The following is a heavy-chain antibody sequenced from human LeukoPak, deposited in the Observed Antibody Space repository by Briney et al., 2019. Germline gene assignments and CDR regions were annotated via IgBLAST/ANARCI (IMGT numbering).Heavy chain of an antibody. D-gene: IGHD2-15*01. V-gene: IGHV4-30-4*01. CDR2: IYYSGST. Sequence: SQTLSLTCTVSGGSISSGDYYWSWIRQHPGKGLEWIGYIYYSGSTHYNPSLKSRVTISVDTSKNQFSLKLSSVTAADTAVYYCARERDCSGGSCRIDYWGQGTLVTVSS. CDR3: ARERDCSGGSCRIDY. CDR1: GGSISSGDYY. J-gene: IGHJ4*02.